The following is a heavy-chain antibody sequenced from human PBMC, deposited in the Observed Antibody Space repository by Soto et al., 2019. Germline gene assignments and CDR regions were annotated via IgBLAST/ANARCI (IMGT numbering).Heavy chain of an antibody. D-gene: IGHD4-17*01. Sequence: PGGSLRLSCAASGFTFDDFAMHWVRQAPGKGLEWVSGISWNSGSIDYADSVKGRFTISRDNAKNTLYLQMNSLRAEDTAFYYCAKAPTVTTPYFDYWGQGTLVTVSS. V-gene: IGHV3-9*01. CDR1: GFTFDDFA. J-gene: IGHJ4*02. CDR3: AKAPTVTTPYFDY. CDR2: ISWNSGSI.